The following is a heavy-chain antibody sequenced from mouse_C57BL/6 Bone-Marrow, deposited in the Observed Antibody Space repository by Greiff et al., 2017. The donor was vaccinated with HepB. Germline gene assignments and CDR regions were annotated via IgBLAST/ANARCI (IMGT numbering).Heavy chain of an antibody. CDR1: GFTFSSYA. V-gene: IGHV5-4*03. Sequence: EVKLVESGGGLVKPGGSLKLSCAASGFTFSSYAMSWVRQTPEKRLEWVATISDGGSYTYYPDNVKGRFTISRDNAKNNLYLQMSHLKSEDTAMYYCARIYDGYDLYYFDYWGQGTTLTVSS. CDR2: ISDGGSYT. D-gene: IGHD2-3*01. CDR3: ARIYDGYDLYYFDY. J-gene: IGHJ2*01.